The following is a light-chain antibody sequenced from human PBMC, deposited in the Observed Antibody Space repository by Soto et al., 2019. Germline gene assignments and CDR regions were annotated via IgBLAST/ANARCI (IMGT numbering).Light chain of an antibody. J-gene: IGLJ1*01. CDR2: RNN. Sequence: QSVLTQPPSASGTPGQRVTISCSGSSSNIGSNYVYWYQQLPGTAPKLLIYRNNQRPSGVPDRFSGSKSGTSASLAISGLRSEDEADYYCAAWDDSLSVLYVFGPGTKLTVL. CDR1: SSNIGSNY. V-gene: IGLV1-47*01. CDR3: AAWDDSLSVLYV.